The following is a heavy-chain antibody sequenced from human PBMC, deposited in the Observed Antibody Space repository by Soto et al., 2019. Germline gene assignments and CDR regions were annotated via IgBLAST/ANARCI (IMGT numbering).Heavy chain of an antibody. CDR1: GFTFSSYW. V-gene: IGHV3-7*01. J-gene: IGHJ6*02. CDR2: IKQDGSEK. Sequence: GESLKISCAASGFTFSSYWMSWVRQAPGKGLEWVANIKQDGSEKYYVDSVKGRFTISRDNAKNSLYLQMNSLRAEDTAVYYCARGNDFWSGYYLYYYYGMDVWGQGTTVTVSS. CDR3: ARGNDFWSGYYLYYYYGMDV. D-gene: IGHD3-3*01.